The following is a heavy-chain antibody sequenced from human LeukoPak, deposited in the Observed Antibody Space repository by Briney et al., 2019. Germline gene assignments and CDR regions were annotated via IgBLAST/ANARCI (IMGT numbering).Heavy chain of an antibody. J-gene: IGHJ6*03. D-gene: IGHD1-1*01. CDR1: GGSISSSSYY. CDR3: ARVAPGGGTYYYYYYMDV. V-gene: IGHV4-39*07. Sequence: PSETLSLTCTVSGGSISSSSYYWGWIRQPPGKGLEWIGSIYYSGSTYNSPSLKSRVIISVDTSKNQFSLKLSSVTAADTAVYYCARVAPGGGTYYYYYYMDVWGKGTTVTVPS. CDR2: IYYSGST.